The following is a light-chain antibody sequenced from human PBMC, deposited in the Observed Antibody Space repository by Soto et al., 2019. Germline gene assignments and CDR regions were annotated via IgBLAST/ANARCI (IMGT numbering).Light chain of an antibody. CDR1: QSISSW. V-gene: IGKV1-5*01. CDR2: DAS. Sequence: DIPMSQSPSTVSASVGDRVTITCRASQSISSWLAWYQQKPGKAPKLLIYDASSLESGIPSRFSGSGSGTEFTLTISSLQPDDFATYYCQQYSSYWTFGQGTKVDIK. J-gene: IGKJ1*01. CDR3: QQYSSYWT.